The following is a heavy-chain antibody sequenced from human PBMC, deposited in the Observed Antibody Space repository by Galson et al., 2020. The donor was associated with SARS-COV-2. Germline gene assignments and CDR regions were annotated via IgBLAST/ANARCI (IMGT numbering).Heavy chain of an antibody. CDR3: ARGHDSSCWYLWYFDL. CDR2: IIPIFGTA. CDR1: GGTFSSYA. J-gene: IGHJ2*01. V-gene: IGHV1-69*13. D-gene: IGHD6-19*01. Sequence: SVKVSCKASGGTFSSYAISWVRQAPGQGLEWMGGIIPIFGTANYAQKFQGRVTITADESTSTAYMELSSLRSEDTAVYYCARGHDSSCWYLWYFDLWGRGSLVTVPS.